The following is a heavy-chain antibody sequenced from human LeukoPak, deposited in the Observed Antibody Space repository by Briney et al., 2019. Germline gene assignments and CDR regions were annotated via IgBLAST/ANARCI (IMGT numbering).Heavy chain of an antibody. V-gene: IGHV3-30*04. CDR2: ISYDGSNK. J-gene: IGHJ3*02. CDR1: GFTFSSYA. D-gene: IGHD2-2*01. Sequence: PGGSLRLSCAASGFTFSSYAMHWVRQAPGKGLEWVAVISYDGSNKYYADSVKGRFTISRDNSKNTLYLQMNSLRAEDTAVYYCASRQPSGSCSSTICHRAFDIWGQGTMVTVSS. CDR3: ASRQPSGSCSSTICHRAFDI.